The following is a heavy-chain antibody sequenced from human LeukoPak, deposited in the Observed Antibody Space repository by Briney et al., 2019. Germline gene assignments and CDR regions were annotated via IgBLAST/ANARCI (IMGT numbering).Heavy chain of an antibody. D-gene: IGHD5-18*01. V-gene: IGHV1-69*05. CDR1: GGTFSSYA. CDR3: ARNEIQLWGNYYYYYYMDV. J-gene: IGHJ6*03. Sequence: GASVKVSCKASGGTFSSYAISWLRQAPGQGLEWMGRIIPIFGTANYAQKFQGRVTITTDESTSTAYMELSSLRSDDTAVYYCARNEIQLWGNYYYYYYMDVWGKGTTVTVSS. CDR2: IIPIFGTA.